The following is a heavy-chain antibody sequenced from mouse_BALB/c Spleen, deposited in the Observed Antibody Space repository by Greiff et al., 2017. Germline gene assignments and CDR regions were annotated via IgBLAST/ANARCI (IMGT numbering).Heavy chain of an antibody. Sequence: EVQLQESGPGLVKPSQSLSLTCTVTGYSITSDYAWNWIRQFPGNKLEWMGYISYSGSTSYNPSLKSRISITRDTSKNQFFLQLNSVTTEDTATYYCARRGYYGHYAMDYWGQGTSVTVSS. CDR2: ISYSGST. V-gene: IGHV3-2*02. CDR1: GYSITSDYA. CDR3: ARRGYYGHYAMDY. J-gene: IGHJ4*01. D-gene: IGHD1-1*01.